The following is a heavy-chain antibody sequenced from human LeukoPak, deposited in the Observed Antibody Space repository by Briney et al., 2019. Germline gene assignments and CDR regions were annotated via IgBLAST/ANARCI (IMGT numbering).Heavy chain of an antibody. D-gene: IGHD3-22*01. V-gene: IGHV4-39*07. Sequence: SETLSLTCTVSGGSISSYYWGWIRQPPGKGLEWIGSIYYSGSTYYNPSLKSRVTISVDTSKNQFSLKLSSVTAADTAVYYCARVTGDYTYYDSSGYYSHPYYFDYWGQGTLVTVSS. CDR2: IYYSGST. CDR1: GGSISSYY. J-gene: IGHJ4*02. CDR3: ARVTGDYTYYDSSGYYSHPYYFDY.